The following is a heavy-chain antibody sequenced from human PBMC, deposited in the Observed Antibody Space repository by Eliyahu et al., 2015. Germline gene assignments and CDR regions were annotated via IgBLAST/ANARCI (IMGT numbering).Heavy chain of an antibody. CDR2: INHSGST. V-gene: IGHV4-34*01. Sequence: QVQLQQWGAGLLKPSXTLSLTCAVYGGSXXXYXWXWXRXPPGKGLEWIGEINHSGSTNYNPSLKSRVTISVDTSKNQFSLKLSSVTAADTAVYYCARAPRKVRGYYDSSGYYYGYWGQGTLVTVSS. CDR1: GGSXXXYX. J-gene: IGHJ4*02. D-gene: IGHD3-22*01. CDR3: ARAPRKVRGYYDSSGYYYGY.